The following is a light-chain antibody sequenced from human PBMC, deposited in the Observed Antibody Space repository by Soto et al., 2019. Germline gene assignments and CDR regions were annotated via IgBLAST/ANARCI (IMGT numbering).Light chain of an antibody. CDR1: SSDVGYYDY. CDR3: SSYAGSNNFV. CDR2: EVT. V-gene: IGLV2-8*01. J-gene: IGLJ1*01. Sequence: QPVLTQPPSASGFPGQSVTISCTGTSSDVGYYDYVSWYQQHPGKAPKLVIYEVTKRPSGVPDRVSASKSGNTAPLTVSGLRAEDEADYYCSSYAGSNNFVFGSGTKLTVL.